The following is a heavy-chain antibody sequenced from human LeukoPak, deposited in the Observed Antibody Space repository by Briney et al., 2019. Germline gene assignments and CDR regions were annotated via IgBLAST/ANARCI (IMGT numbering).Heavy chain of an antibody. CDR2: ISAYNGNT. V-gene: IGHV1-18*01. Sequence: ASVKVSCKASGYTFTSYGISWVRQAPGQGLEWMGWISAYNGNTNYAQKLQGRVTMTTDTSTSTAYMELRSLRSDDTAVYYCARAIAAAGRVGGWFDPWGQGTLVTVSS. CDR1: GYTFTSYG. J-gene: IGHJ5*02. CDR3: ARAIAAAGRVGGWFDP. D-gene: IGHD6-13*01.